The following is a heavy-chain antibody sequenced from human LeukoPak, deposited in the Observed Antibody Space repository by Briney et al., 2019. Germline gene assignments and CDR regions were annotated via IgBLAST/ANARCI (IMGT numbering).Heavy chain of an antibody. CDR3: AKDSYRENGRWDAFDI. CDR1: GFTFSSYS. D-gene: IGHD1-1*01. V-gene: IGHV3-21*04. J-gene: IGHJ3*02. CDR2: ISSSSSYI. Sequence: GGSLRLSCAASGFTFSSYSMNWVRQAPGKGLEWVSSISSSSSYIYYADSVKGRFTISRDNAKNSLYLQMSSLRVEDTAVYYCAKDSYRENGRWDAFDIWGQGTMVTVPS.